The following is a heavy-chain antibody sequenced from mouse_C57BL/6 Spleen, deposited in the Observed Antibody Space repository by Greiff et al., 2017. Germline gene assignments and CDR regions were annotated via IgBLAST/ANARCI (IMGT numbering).Heavy chain of an antibody. CDR2: IYPGDGDT. Sequence: QVQLQQSGPELVKPGASVKISCKASGYAFSSSWMHWVKQRPGKGLEWIGRIYPGDGDTNYNGKFKGKATLTADKSSSTAYMQLSSLTSEDSAVYFCAQNYYGSSYWDYWGQGTTLTVSS. V-gene: IGHV1-82*01. CDR3: AQNYYGSSYWDY. J-gene: IGHJ2*01. CDR1: GYAFSSSW. D-gene: IGHD1-1*01.